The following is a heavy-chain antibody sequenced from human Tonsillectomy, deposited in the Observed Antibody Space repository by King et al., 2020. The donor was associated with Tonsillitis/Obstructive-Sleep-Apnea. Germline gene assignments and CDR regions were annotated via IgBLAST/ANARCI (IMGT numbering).Heavy chain of an antibody. CDR1: KYSFTSYW. J-gene: IGHJ4*02. CDR2: IYPGDSDT. D-gene: IGHD1-26*01. Sequence: QLVQSGAEVKKPGESLKISCKGSKYSFTSYWIGWVRQMPGKGLEWMGIIYPGDSDTRYSPSFQGQVTISTDKSISTAYMQWSSLKASDTAMYYCARPVGPTPGGYYFDYWGQGTLVTVSS. V-gene: IGHV5-51*01. CDR3: ARPVGPTPGGYYFDY.